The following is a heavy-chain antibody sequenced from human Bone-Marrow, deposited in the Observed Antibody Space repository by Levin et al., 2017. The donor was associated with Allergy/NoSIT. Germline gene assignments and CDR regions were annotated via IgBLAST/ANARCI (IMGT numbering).Heavy chain of an antibody. V-gene: IGHV1-24*01. CDR2: VHPVEGET. Sequence: GESLKISCKVSGYTLTKLSMHWVRQAPGKGLEWMGGVHPVEGETVYAQKFQGRVIMTEDTSTDTAYMELSSLRSDDTAVYYCATDTYDNANGNWFDPWGQGTLVIVSS. CDR1: GYTLTKLS. CDR3: ATDTYDNANGNWFDP. J-gene: IGHJ5*02. D-gene: IGHD5-12*01.